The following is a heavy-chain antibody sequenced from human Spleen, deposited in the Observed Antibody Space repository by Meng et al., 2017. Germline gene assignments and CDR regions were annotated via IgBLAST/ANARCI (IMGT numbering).Heavy chain of an antibody. CDR2: INHSGST. V-gene: IGHV4-34*01. J-gene: IGHJ4*02. CDR1: GGSFSDYY. Sequence: QVPLQRWGAGLLKPSEPLSLTCVVSGGSFSDYYWSWIRQPPGKGLEWIGEINHSGSTNYNPSLESRATISVDTSQNNLSLKLSSVTAADSAVYYCARGPTTMAHDFDYWGQGTLVTVSS. CDR3: ARGPTTMAHDFDY. D-gene: IGHD4-11*01.